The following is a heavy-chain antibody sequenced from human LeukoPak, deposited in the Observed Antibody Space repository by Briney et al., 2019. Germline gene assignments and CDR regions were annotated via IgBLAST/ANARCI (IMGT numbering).Heavy chain of an antibody. J-gene: IGHJ5*02. V-gene: IGHV4-61*02. D-gene: IGHD6-19*01. CDR1: GGSISSGSYY. CDR2: IYYTTGST. CDR3: VRGVGSGSRHPS. Sequence: SQTLSLTCTVSGGSISSGSYYWSWIRQPAGKGLEWIGRIYYTTGSTNYNPSLKSRVTISVDTSKNQFSLNLSSVTAADTAVYYCVRGVGSGSRHPSWGKGTLVTVSS.